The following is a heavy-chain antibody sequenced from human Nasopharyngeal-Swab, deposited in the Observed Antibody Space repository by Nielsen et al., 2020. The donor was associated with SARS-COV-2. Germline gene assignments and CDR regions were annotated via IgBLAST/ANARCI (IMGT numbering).Heavy chain of an antibody. CDR3: AKDFWGALDS. J-gene: IGHJ4*02. V-gene: IGHV3-74*01. CDR2: INSAGSAT. Sequence: GRSLRLSCAASGFTFRSYWMHWVRQAPGEGPVWVSHINSAGSATSYADSVKGRFTISRDNAKSTLYLQMNSLRGDDTAIYFCAKDFWGALDSWGQGTLVTVSS. D-gene: IGHD3-16*01. CDR1: GFTFRSYW.